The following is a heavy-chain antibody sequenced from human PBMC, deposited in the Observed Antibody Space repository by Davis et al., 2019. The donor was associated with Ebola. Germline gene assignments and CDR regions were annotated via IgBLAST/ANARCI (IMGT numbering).Heavy chain of an antibody. D-gene: IGHD3-3*01. V-gene: IGHV3-48*02. CDR1: GFTFSSYS. Sequence: PGGSLRLSCAASGFTFSSYSMNWVRQAPGKGLEWVSYISSSSNTIYYADSVKGRFTISRDNAKNSLYLQMNSLRDEDTAVYYCARGIRFLEWLDGGWFDPWGQGTLVTVSS. J-gene: IGHJ5*02. CDR2: ISSSSNTI. CDR3: ARGIRFLEWLDGGWFDP.